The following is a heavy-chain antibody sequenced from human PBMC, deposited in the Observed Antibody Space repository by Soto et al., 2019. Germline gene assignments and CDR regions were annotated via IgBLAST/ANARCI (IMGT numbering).Heavy chain of an antibody. CDR2: INHSGST. CDR3: ASLLSKVVVAASWFDP. V-gene: IGHV4-34*01. J-gene: IGHJ5*02. CDR1: GGSFSGYY. Sequence: QVQLQQWGAGLLKPSETLSLTCAVYGGSFSGYYWSWIRQPPGKGLEWIGEINHSGSTNYNPSLKRRVTISVDTSKNQFSLKVSSVTAADTAVYYCASLLSKVVVAASWFDPWGQGTLVTVSS. D-gene: IGHD2-15*01.